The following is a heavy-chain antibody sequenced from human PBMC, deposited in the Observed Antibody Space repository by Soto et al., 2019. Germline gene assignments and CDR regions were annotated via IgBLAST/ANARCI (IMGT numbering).Heavy chain of an antibody. Sequence: SETLSLTCAVSGCSISSGYYCGWLRQPPGKVLEVIGSIYHSGSTNYTPSLKSGVTISVDTSKNQFSMKVSSVTAEETAVYYCARDKGWGDVGVDYWGQGTLVTVSS. J-gene: IGHJ4*02. CDR1: GCSISSGYY. V-gene: IGHV4-38-2*02. D-gene: IGHD1-26*01. CDR3: ARDKGWGDVGVDY. CDR2: IYHSGST.